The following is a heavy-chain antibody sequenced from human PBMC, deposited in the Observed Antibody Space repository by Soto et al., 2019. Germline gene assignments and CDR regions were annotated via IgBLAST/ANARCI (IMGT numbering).Heavy chain of an antibody. CDR3: ARRGGLPLYFDS. CDR1: GYIFLNYW. V-gene: IGHV5-51*01. J-gene: IGHJ4*01. Sequence: PGVSLKISCQGSGYIFLNYWIGWVRQMPGKGLQWMGIIYPDDSDTRKSSSFQGQVTISGDKSISTAYLQWRSLKASDTAINYCARRGGLPLYFDSWGHGILVTVSS. CDR2: IYPDDSDT. D-gene: IGHD3-16*01.